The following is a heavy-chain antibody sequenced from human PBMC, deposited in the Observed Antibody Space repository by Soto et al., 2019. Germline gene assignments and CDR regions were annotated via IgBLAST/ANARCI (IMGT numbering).Heavy chain of an antibody. CDR2: ISAYNGNT. V-gene: IGHV1-18*03. CDR1: GYTFTSYG. J-gene: IGHJ4*02. CDR3: ARGGLGYYYDSSGYSLDY. D-gene: IGHD3-22*01. Sequence: QVQLVQSGAEVKKPGASVKVSCKASGYTFTSYGISWVRQAPGQGLEWMGWISAYNGNTNYAQKLQGRVTMTTDTSTSAAYMGRRSVRSDDMAVYYCARGGLGYYYDSSGYSLDYWGQGTLVTVSS.